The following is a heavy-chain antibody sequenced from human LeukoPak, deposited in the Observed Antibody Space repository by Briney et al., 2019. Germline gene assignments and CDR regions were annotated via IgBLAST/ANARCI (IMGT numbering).Heavy chain of an antibody. J-gene: IGHJ5*02. Sequence: GRSLRLSCAASGFTFSSYGMHWVRQAPGKGLEWVAVIWYDGSNKYYADSVKGRFTISRDNAKNSLYLQMNSLRAEDTAVYYCARDRSTLVTPWHWFDPWGQGTLVTVSS. CDR1: GFTFSSYG. CDR3: ARDRSTLVTPWHWFDP. V-gene: IGHV3-33*01. D-gene: IGHD3-9*01. CDR2: IWYDGSNK.